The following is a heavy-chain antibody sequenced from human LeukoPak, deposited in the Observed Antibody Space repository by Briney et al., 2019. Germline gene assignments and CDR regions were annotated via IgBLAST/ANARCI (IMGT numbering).Heavy chain of an antibody. J-gene: IGHJ3*02. V-gene: IGHV3-21*05. CDR3: TRDFCSSGNCYVGAFDI. D-gene: IGHD2-15*01. CDR1: GFTFSSYS. CDR2: ISSSSSYI. Sequence: PGGSLRLSCAAPGFTFSSYSMNWVRQAPGKGLEWISYISSSSSYIYYADSVKGRFTISRDNAKNSLYLQTNSLRADDTAVYYCTRDFCSSGNCYVGAFDIWGQGTMITVSS.